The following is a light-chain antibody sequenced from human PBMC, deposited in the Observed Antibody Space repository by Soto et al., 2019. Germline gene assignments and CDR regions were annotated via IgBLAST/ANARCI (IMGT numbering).Light chain of an antibody. J-gene: IGLJ3*02. CDR3: GTWDSSLSAWV. Sequence: QSVLTQPPSVSATPGQKVTISCFGSSSNIGNNYVSWYQQIPGTAPKVLIYDNNKRPSGIPDRFSGSKSGTSATLGITGLQTGDEADYYCGTWDSSLSAWVFGGGTKLTVL. V-gene: IGLV1-51*01. CDR2: DNN. CDR1: SSNIGNNY.